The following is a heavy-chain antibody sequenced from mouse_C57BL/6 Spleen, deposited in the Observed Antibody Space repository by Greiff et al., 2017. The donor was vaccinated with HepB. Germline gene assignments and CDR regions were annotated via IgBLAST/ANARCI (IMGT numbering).Heavy chain of an antibody. CDR3: ARGRDGYSYWYIDV. J-gene: IGHJ1*03. CDR2: IYPGSGST. V-gene: IGHV1-55*01. CDR1: GYTFTSYW. Sequence: QVQLQQPGAELVKPGASVKMSCKASGYTFTSYWITWVKQRPGQGLEWLGDIYPGSGSTNYNEKFKSKATLTVDTSSSTAYRQLSSLTSEDSAVYNCARGRDGYSYWYIDVWGTGTTVNVSS. D-gene: IGHD2-3*01.